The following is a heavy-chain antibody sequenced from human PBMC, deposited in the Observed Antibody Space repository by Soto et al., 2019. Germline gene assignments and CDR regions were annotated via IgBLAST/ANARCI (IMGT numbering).Heavy chain of an antibody. CDR2: IYSGGST. V-gene: IGHV3-53*01. Sequence: GWSLRLSCAASGFTVSSNYMSWVRQAPGKGLEWVSVIYSGGSTYYADSVKGRFTISRDNSKNTLYLQMNSLRAGDTAVYYCASPGGGRLGETEDHAFDIWGQGTMVTVSS. CDR3: ASPGGGRLGETEDHAFDI. D-gene: IGHD3-16*01. J-gene: IGHJ3*02. CDR1: GFTVSSNY.